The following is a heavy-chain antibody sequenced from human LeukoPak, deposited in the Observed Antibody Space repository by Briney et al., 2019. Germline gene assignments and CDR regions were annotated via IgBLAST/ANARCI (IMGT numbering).Heavy chain of an antibody. J-gene: IGHJ4*02. CDR2: IIPIFGTA. CDR3: AINGDYDILTGYYH. Sequence: SVKVSCKASGGTFSSYAISWVRQALGQGLEWMGGIIPIFGTANYAQKFQGRVTITADKSTSTAYMELSSLRSEDTAVYYCAINGDYDILTGYYHWGQGTLVTVSS. V-gene: IGHV1-69*06. D-gene: IGHD3-9*01. CDR1: GGTFSSYA.